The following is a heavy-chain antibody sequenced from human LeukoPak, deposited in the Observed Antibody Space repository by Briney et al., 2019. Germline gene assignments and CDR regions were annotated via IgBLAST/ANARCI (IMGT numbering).Heavy chain of an antibody. Sequence: ASVKVSCKASGYTFSNYDMNWVRQAPGQGLEWMGMITPSGGISYAQKIQGSVTMTRDMSTNTVYMELSSLRSEDTAVYYCARVDSASPHELDYWGQGTLVTVSS. CDR3: ARVDSASPHELDY. CDR1: GYTFSNYD. CDR2: ITPSGGI. J-gene: IGHJ4*02. D-gene: IGHD3-22*01. V-gene: IGHV1-46*01.